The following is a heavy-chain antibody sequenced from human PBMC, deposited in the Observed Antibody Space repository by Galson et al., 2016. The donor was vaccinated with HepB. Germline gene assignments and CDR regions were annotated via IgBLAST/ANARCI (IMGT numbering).Heavy chain of an antibody. Sequence: QSGAEVKKPGESLKISCKGSGYTFTRYWIGWVRQMPGQALESMGILYPGDSDTRYTPSFQGQVTISADTSFRTAYLQWSGLKASDTAMYYCARAGSLGRYFDYWGQGTLVTVSS. D-gene: IGHD7-27*01. V-gene: IGHV5-51*01. CDR3: ARAGSLGRYFDY. J-gene: IGHJ4*02. CDR1: GYTFTRYW. CDR2: LYPGDSDT.